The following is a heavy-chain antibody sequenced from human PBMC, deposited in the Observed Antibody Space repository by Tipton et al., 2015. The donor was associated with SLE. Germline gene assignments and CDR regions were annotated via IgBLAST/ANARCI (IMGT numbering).Heavy chain of an antibody. J-gene: IGHJ6*03. CDR3: ARGIVDPGYYMDV. CDR1: GYMFTSYA. Sequence: QVQLVQSGSELKKPGASVKVSCKASGYMFTSYAINWVRQAPGQGLEWMGIINPTGGSTTYAQKFQGRVTMTRDTSTSTVYMDLSSLKSDDTAVYYCARGIVDPGYYMDVWGKGTTVAVSS. CDR2: INPTGGST. V-gene: IGHV1-46*01. D-gene: IGHD2-15*01.